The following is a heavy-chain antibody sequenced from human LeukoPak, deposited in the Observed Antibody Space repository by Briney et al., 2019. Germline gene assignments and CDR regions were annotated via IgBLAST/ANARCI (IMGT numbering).Heavy chain of an antibody. J-gene: IGHJ5*02. Sequence: SETLSLTCTVSGGSISSGGYYWSWIRQHPGKGLEWIGYIYYSGSTNYNPSLKSRVTISVDTSKNQFSLKLSSVTAADTAVYYCARDSPTVVTRTPPGARKNDKCRWFDPWGQGTLVTVSS. CDR3: ARDSPTVVTRTPPGARKNDKCRWFDP. V-gene: IGHV4-31*03. CDR1: GGSISSGGYY. D-gene: IGHD4-23*01. CDR2: IYYSGST.